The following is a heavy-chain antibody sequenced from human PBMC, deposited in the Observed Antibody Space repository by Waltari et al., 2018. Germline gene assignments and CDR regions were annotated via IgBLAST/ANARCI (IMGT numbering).Heavy chain of an antibody. V-gene: IGHV6-1*01. CDR1: GDSVSSNRAA. CDR2: TKYRSNRDN. J-gene: IGHJ3*02. CDR3: ARETGIVGAPNAFDI. D-gene: IGHD1-26*01. Sequence: QVQLQQSGPGLVKPSQTLELTGAISGDSVSSNRAAWNWIRQSPSRGLEWMGRTKYRSNRDNDYAVYVKSRIPINPYTSKTQFSLQLNSVTPEDTAVYYCARETGIVGAPNAFDIWGQGTMVTVSS.